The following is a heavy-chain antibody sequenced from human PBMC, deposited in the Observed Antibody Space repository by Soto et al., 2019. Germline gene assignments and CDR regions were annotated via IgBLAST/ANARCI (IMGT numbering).Heavy chain of an antibody. D-gene: IGHD3-22*01. Sequence: SVKASCKASGGTFSSYAISWVRQAPGQGLEWMGGIIPIFGTANYAQKFQGRVTITADESTSTAYMELSSLRSEDTAVYYCARGGMIVVFHDAFDIWGQGTMVTVSS. CDR1: GGTFSSYA. CDR2: IIPIFGTA. CDR3: ARGGMIVVFHDAFDI. V-gene: IGHV1-69*13. J-gene: IGHJ3*02.